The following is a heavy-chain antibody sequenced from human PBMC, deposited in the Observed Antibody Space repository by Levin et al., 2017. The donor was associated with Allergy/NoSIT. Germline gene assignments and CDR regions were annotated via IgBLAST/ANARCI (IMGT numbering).Heavy chain of an antibody. V-gene: IGHV3-15*01. Sequence: GESLKISCAASGFTFSNAWMSWVRQAPGKGLEWVGRIKSKTDGGTTDYAAPVKGRFTISRDDSKNTLYLQMNSLKTEDTAVYYCTTDPHPLIRSPGSSSYYYYMDVWGKGTTVTVSS. D-gene: IGHD3-3*01. CDR3: TTDPHPLIRSPGSSSYYYYMDV. CDR2: IKSKTDGGTT. J-gene: IGHJ6*03. CDR1: GFTFSNAW.